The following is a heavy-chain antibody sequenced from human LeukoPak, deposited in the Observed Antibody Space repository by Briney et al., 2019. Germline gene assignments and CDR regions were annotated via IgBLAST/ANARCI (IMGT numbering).Heavy chain of an antibody. Sequence: PSETLSLTCTVSGGSISSSSYYWGWIRQPPGKGLEWIGSIYYGGSTYYNPSLKSRVTISVDTSKNQFSLNLTSVTAADTAVYYCARFTPQGYGWGGYNRFDPWGQGTLVTVSS. V-gene: IGHV4-39*07. CDR2: IYYGGST. CDR3: ARFTPQGYGWGGYNRFDP. CDR1: GGSISSSSYY. J-gene: IGHJ5*02. D-gene: IGHD3-16*01.